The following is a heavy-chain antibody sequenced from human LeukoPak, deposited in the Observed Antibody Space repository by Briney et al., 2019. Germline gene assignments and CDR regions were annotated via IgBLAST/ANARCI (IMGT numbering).Heavy chain of an antibody. J-gene: IGHJ4*02. V-gene: IGHV1-2*02. CDR2: INGNSGDT. CDR3: ARDGAASTPEFDY. Sequence: ASVKISCKAYGFTFTDYYFYWVRQAPGQGLESMGWINGNSGDTDYVQRFKGRVTMTRDTSISTVYMELEKVTSDDTAVYYCARDGAASTPEFDYWDQGSPVTVSS. CDR1: GFTFTDYY. D-gene: IGHD6-25*01.